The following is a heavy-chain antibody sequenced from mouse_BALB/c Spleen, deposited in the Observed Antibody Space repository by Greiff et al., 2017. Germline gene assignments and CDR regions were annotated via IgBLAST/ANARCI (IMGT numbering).Heavy chain of an antibody. CDR2: INPYNNGT. Sequence: VQLQQSGPELVKPGASVKMSCKASGYTFTSYVMHWVKQKPGQGLEWIGYINPYNNGTKYNEKFKGKATLTSDKSSSTAYMELSSLTSEDSAVYYCARGRYDYDAIFDYWGQGTTLTVSS. CDR3: ARGRYDYDAIFDY. CDR1: GYTFTSYV. D-gene: IGHD2-4*01. V-gene: IGHV1-14*01. J-gene: IGHJ2*01.